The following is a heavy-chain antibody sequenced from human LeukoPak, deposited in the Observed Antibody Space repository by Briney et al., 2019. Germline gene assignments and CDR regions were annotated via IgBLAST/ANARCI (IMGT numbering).Heavy chain of an antibody. D-gene: IGHD3-22*01. CDR2: ISSSSTYI. CDR1: GFTFSSYS. CDR3: AVLDSSGFPDY. Sequence: GGSLRLSCAASGFTFSSYSMNWVGQAPGKGLEWVSSISSSSTYIYYADSVKGRFTISRDNAKNSLYLQMNSLRAEDTAVYCCAVLDSSGFPDYWGQGTLVTVSS. V-gene: IGHV3-21*01. J-gene: IGHJ4*02.